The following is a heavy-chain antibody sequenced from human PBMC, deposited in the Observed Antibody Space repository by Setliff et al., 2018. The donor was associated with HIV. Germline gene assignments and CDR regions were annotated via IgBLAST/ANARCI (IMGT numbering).Heavy chain of an antibody. CDR2: ISYSGST. CDR3: ATNSDTSGYPPPPFDY. J-gene: IGHJ4*02. CDR1: GDSISSSSYY. V-gene: IGHV4-39*01. Sequence: SETLSLTCTVSGDSISSSSYYWGWIRQPPGKGLEWIGSISYSGSTYYNPSLKSRGTISVDTSKNQFSLKLSSVTAADTAVYYCATNSDTSGYPPPPFDYWGQGTLVTVSS. D-gene: IGHD3-22*01.